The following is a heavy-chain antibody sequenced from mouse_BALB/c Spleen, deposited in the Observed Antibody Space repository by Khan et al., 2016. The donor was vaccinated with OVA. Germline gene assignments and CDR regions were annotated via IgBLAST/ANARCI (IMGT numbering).Heavy chain of an antibody. D-gene: IGHD1-1*01. CDR2: IGPGSGST. Sequence: DLVKPGASVKLSCRASGYTFTSYWIHWIKQRPGQGLEWIGRIGPGSGSTSYNEMFRGKALLTVDTSSSTAYIQLSSLSSEDSAVCVCARSNYYGSGLYAMDYWGQGTSVTVSS. J-gene: IGHJ4*01. V-gene: IGHV1S41*01. CDR1: GYTFTSYW. CDR3: ARSNYYGSGLYAMDY.